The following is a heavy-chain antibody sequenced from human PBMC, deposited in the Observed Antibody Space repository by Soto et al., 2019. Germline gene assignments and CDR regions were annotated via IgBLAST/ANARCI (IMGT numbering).Heavy chain of an antibody. V-gene: IGHV3-33*01. CDR3: ARDPGYSGFDFDY. D-gene: IGHD5-12*01. CDR1: GFTFSSHA. Sequence: QVQLVESGGGVVQPGRSLRLSCAASGFTFSSHAMHWVRQAPGKGLEWVAVIWYDGSKNYYADAVKGRFTVARDDSKNTLSLQMNSLRVEDTAVYYCARDPGYSGFDFDYWGQETLVTVYS. J-gene: IGHJ4*02. CDR2: IWYDGSKN.